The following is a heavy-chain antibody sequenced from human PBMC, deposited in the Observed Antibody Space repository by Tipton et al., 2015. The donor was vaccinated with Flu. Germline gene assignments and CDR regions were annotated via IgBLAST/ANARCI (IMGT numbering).Heavy chain of an antibody. V-gene: IGHV1-46*02. D-gene: IGHD2-15*01. Sequence: SCAASGFTFNSYSMHWVRQAPGQGLEWMGILNPSGGTTIYSQKLQGRVSLTMDTSTRTVYMELSSLRFDDTAVYYCVRFSGGGERASFDIWGQGTKVTVS. CDR3: VRFSGGGERASFDI. CDR1: GFTFNSYS. CDR2: LNPSGGTT. J-gene: IGHJ3*02.